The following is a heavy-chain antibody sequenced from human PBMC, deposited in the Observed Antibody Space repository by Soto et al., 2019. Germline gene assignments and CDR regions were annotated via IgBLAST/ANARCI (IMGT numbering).Heavy chain of an antibody. V-gene: IGHV3-48*02. J-gene: IGHJ4*02. CDR2: ISSSTGTI. CDR3: ARNVNGHYFNH. Sequence: EVQLVESGGGLVQPGGSLRLSCAASGFTFSSHSMNWVRQGPGKGLEWVSYISSSTGTIYYADSVKGRFTISRDNAKNSVYLPMNSLRDEDTAVYYCARNVNGHYFNHWGQGTLVTVSS. D-gene: IGHD2-8*01. CDR1: GFTFSSHS.